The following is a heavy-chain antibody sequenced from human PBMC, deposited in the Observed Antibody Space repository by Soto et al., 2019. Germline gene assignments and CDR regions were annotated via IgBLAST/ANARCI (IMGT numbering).Heavy chain of an antibody. J-gene: IGHJ3*02. CDR3: AKKGRKRSWSPVRSDFWSGYTNGDAFDI. CDR2: ISGSGGST. D-gene: IGHD3-3*01. CDR1: GFTFSSYA. V-gene: IGHV3-23*01. Sequence: GGSLRLSCAASGFTFSSYAMSWVRQAPGKGLEWVSAISGSGGSTYYADSVKGRFTISRDNSKNTLYLQMNSLRAEDTAVYYCAKKGRKRSWSPVRSDFWSGYTNGDAFDIWGQGTMVTVSS.